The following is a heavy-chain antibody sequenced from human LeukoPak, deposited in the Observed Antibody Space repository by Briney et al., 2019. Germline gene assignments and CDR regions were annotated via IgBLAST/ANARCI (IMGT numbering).Heavy chain of an antibody. CDR1: GYTFTDYY. V-gene: IGHV1-2*02. J-gene: IGHJ4*02. Sequence: ASVKVSCKASGYTFTDYYLHWVRQAPGQGLEWMGWINPSSGGTNYAQKFQGRVTMTRDTSIGTAYMELSRLRSDDTAVYYCAKDPHPYSSSWPIIYYFDYWGQGTLVTVSS. CDR2: INPSSGGT. CDR3: AKDPHPYSSSWPIIYYFDY. D-gene: IGHD6-13*01.